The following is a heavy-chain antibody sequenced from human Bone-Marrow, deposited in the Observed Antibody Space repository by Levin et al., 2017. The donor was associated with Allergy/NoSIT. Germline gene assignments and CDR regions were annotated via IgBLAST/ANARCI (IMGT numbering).Heavy chain of an antibody. CDR3: ARDFHITIFGVVTFCGMDV. CDR2: ISSSSSYI. Sequence: GESLKISCAASGFTFSSYSMNWVRQAPGKGLEWVSSISSSSSYIYYADSVKGRFTISRDNAKNSLYLQMNSLRAEDTAVYYCARDFHITIFGVVTFCGMDVWGQGTTVTVSS. D-gene: IGHD3-3*01. CDR1: GFTFSSYS. V-gene: IGHV3-21*01. J-gene: IGHJ6*02.